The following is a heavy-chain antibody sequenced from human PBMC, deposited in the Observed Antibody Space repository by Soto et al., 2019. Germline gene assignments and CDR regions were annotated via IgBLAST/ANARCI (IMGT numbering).Heavy chain of an antibody. Sequence: EVQLVESGGGLVQPGGSLRLSCAASGFSFSGYWMHWVRQAPGKGLVWVARLNTDGSSTLYADSVKGRFTISRDNARDTLYLQMNSRRADDTAVYYCVRAAGRGDDWGQGTLVTVSS. CDR1: GFSFSGYW. CDR3: VRAAGRGDD. J-gene: IGHJ4*02. V-gene: IGHV3-74*01. CDR2: LNTDGSST. D-gene: IGHD6-13*01.